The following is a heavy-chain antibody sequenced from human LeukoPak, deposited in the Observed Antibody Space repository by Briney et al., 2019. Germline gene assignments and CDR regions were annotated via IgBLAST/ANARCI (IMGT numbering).Heavy chain of an antibody. CDR2: IYSGGST. Sequence: GGSLRLSCAASGFTLSSNYMSWVRQAPGKGLEWVSVIYSGGSTYYADSVKGRFTISRDNSKNTLYLQINSLRAEDTAVYYCARSGYCSGGSCYLVAFYIWGQGTMVTVSS. CDR3: ARSGYCSGGSCYLVAFYI. D-gene: IGHD2-15*01. J-gene: IGHJ3*02. V-gene: IGHV3-53*01. CDR1: GFTLSSNY.